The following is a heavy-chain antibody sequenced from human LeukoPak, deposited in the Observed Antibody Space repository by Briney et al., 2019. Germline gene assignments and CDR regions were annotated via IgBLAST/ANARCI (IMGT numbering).Heavy chain of an antibody. CDR1: GFTVGSYA. J-gene: IGHJ4*02. Sequence: QPGGSLRLSCSASGFTVGSYALSWVRQVPGKGLEWVSVISGSGDTTVYADSVKGRFTVSRDNYKNTVYLQMSSLRAEDSAVYYCAKDGRATITFDYWGQGTLVTVSS. V-gene: IGHV3-23*01. CDR2: ISGSGDTT. CDR3: AKDGRATITFDY. D-gene: IGHD5-24*01.